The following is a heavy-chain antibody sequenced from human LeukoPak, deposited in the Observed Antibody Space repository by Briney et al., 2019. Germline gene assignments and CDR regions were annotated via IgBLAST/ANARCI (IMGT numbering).Heavy chain of an antibody. CDR1: GGSISSGSYY. Sequence: PSETLSLTCTVSGGSISSGSYYWSWIRQPAGKGLEWIGRIYTSGSTNYNPSLKSRVTISVDTSKNQFSLKLSSVTAADTAVYYCAREHVEMATILNDYWGQRTLVTVSS. CDR3: AREHVEMATILNDY. CDR2: IYTSGST. J-gene: IGHJ4*02. V-gene: IGHV4-61*02. D-gene: IGHD5-24*01.